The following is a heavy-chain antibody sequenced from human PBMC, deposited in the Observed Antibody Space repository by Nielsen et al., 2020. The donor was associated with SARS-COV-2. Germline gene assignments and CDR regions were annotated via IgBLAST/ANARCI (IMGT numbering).Heavy chain of an antibody. CDR1: EFSFEKSA. V-gene: IGHV3-23*01. CDR2: ISGQGAST. Sequence: GESLKISCAVSEFSFEKSAMSWVRQAPGKGLEWVSTISGQGASTYYADSVRGRFTISRDNAKASMYLQMNNVRPEDTAVYYCALGVMDVWGHGTTVTVSS. J-gene: IGHJ6*02. CDR3: ALGVMDV.